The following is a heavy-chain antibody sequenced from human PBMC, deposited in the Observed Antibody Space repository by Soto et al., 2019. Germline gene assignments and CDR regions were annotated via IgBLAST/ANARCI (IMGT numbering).Heavy chain of an antibody. CDR2: IYYSGST. CDR3: ARHATKIGGGAAGTLIYGMDV. V-gene: IGHV4-39*01. J-gene: IGHJ6*02. CDR1: GGSISSSSYY. D-gene: IGHD6-13*01. Sequence: PSETLSLTCTVSGGSISSSSYYWGWIRQPPGKGLEWIGSIYYSGSTYYNPSLKSRVTISVDTSKNQFSLKLSSVTAADTAVYYCARHATKIGGGAAGTLIYGMDVWGQGTTVTVSS.